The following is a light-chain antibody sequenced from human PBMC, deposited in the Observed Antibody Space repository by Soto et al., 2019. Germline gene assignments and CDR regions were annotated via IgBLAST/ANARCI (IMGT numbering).Light chain of an antibody. V-gene: IGLV1-47*01. CDR3: CSYGGGRTPLV. J-gene: IGLJ2*01. Sequence: QSVLTQPPSASGTPGQRVTISCSGSSSNIGSNYVYWYQQLPGTAPKLLIYRNNQRPSGVPDRFSGSKSGTSASLAISGLRSEDEADYYCCSYGGGRTPLVFGGGTKVTVL. CDR1: SSNIGSNY. CDR2: RNN.